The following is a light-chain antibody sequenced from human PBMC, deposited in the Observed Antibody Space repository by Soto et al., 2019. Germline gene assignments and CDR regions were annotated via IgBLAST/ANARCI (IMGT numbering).Light chain of an antibody. V-gene: IGKV1-39*01. Sequence: IQMTHSPSSLSASVGDRVTITCXASQSISSYLNWYQQKPGKAPKLLIYAASSLQSGVPSRFSGSGSGTDFTLTISSLQPEDFATYYCQQTNSFLWPFGQVTKVAIK. CDR1: QSISSY. J-gene: IGKJ1*01. CDR2: AAS. CDR3: QQTNSFLWP.